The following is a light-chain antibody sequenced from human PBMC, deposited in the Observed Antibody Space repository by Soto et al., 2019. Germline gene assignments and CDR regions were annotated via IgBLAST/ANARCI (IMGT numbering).Light chain of an antibody. CDR2: ADD. J-gene: IGLJ2*01. CDR3: QSYGSSTVV. Sequence: NFMLTQPHSVSESPGKTVTISCTRSSGDIASYDVQWYQQRPGSVPTTVIYADDQRPSGVPDRFSGSIDSSSNSASLSISGLKTEDEADYYCQSYGSSTVVFGGGTKLTVL. CDR1: SGDIASYD. V-gene: IGLV6-57*04.